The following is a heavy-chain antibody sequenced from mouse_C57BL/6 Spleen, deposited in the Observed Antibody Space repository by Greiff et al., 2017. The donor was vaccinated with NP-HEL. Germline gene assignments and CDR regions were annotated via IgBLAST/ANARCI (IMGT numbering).Heavy chain of an antibody. CDR1: GYTFTSYW. CDR2: IDPSDSYT. Sequence: VQLQQPGAELVKPGASVKLSCKASGYTFTSYWMQWVKQRPGQGLEWIGEIDPSDSYTNYNQKFKGKATLTVDTSSSTAYMQLSSLTSEDSAVYYCARGDGNYPLAYWGQGTLVTVSA. D-gene: IGHD2-1*01. CDR3: ARGDGNYPLAY. J-gene: IGHJ3*01. V-gene: IGHV1-50*01.